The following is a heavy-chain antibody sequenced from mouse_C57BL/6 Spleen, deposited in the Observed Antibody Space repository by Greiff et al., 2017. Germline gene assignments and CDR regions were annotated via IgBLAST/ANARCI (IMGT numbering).Heavy chain of an antibody. CDR1: GYAFTNYL. CDR3: ARPPSGAMDY. Sequence: QVQLKESGAELVRPGTSVKVSCKASGYAFTNYLIEWVKQRPGQGLEWIGVINPGSGGTNYNEKFKGKATLTADKSSSTAYMQRSSLTSEDSAVYFCARPPSGAMDYWGQGTSVTGSS. V-gene: IGHV1-54*01. CDR2: INPGSGGT. J-gene: IGHJ4*01.